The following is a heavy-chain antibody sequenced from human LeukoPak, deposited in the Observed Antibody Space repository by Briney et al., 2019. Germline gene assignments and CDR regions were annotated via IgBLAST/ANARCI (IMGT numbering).Heavy chain of an antibody. D-gene: IGHD3-3*01. Sequence: SETLSLTCAVYGGSFSGYYWSWIRQPPGKGLEWIGEINHSGSTYYNPSLKSRVTISVDTSKNQFSLKLSSVTAADTAVYYCARDTYYDFWSGYSTFDYWGQGTLVTVSS. V-gene: IGHV4-34*01. CDR1: GGSFSGYY. J-gene: IGHJ4*02. CDR3: ARDTYYDFWSGYSTFDY. CDR2: INHSGST.